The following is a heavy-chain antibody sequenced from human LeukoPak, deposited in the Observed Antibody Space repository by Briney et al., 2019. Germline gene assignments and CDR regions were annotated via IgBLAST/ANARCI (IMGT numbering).Heavy chain of an antibody. CDR2: ISGSGGST. V-gene: IGHV3-23*01. J-gene: IGHJ5*02. CDR1: GFTFSGYV. D-gene: IGHD6-19*01. Sequence: PGGSLRLSCAASGFTFSGYVMTWVRQAPGEGLECVSGISGSGGSTYYADSVKGRSTISRDNSKNTLYLHMNSLRAEDTAVYYCAKGQFGWSPGGFDPWGQGTLVTVSS. CDR3: AKGQFGWSPGGFDP.